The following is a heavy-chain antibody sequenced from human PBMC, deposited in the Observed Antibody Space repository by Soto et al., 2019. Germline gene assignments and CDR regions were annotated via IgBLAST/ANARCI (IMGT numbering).Heavy chain of an antibody. CDR2: ISYDGSNK. D-gene: IGHD5-18*01. V-gene: IGHV3-30-3*01. CDR3: AREPVGYSYGWDAFDI. Sequence: GGSLRLSCAASGFTFSSYAMHWVRQAPGKGLEWVAVISYDGSNKYYADSVKGRFTISRDNSKNTLYLQMNSLRAEDTAVYYCAREPVGYSYGWDAFDIWGQGTMVT. CDR1: GFTFSSYA. J-gene: IGHJ3*02.